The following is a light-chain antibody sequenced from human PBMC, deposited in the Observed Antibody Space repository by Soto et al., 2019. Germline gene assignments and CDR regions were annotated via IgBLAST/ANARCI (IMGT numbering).Light chain of an antibody. V-gene: IGKV1-39*01. J-gene: IGKJ2*01. Sequence: DIQLTQSPSSLSSSVGDRVTITCRASQTVISYLNWYQQKPGQAPKLLIYATTHLQSGVPSRFSGSGSGTEFTLTISSLHPEDFATYFCQQNYNTPPYTFGQRTKLEIK. CDR3: QQNYNTPPYT. CDR2: ATT. CDR1: QTVISY.